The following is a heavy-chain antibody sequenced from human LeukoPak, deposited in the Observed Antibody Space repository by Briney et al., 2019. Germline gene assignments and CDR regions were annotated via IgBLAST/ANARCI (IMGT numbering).Heavy chain of an antibody. V-gene: IGHV1-2*06. D-gene: IGHD5-18*01. CDR2: INPNSGDT. CDR1: GYTFTGHY. J-gene: IGHJ4*02. Sequence: ASVKVSCTASGYTFTGHYMQWVRQAPGQGLEWMGRINPNSGDTNYQGRVTMTRDTSVSTAYMDLSRLRSDDTAVYYCAREDGDGYDYWGQGTLVTVSS. CDR3: AREDGDGYDY.